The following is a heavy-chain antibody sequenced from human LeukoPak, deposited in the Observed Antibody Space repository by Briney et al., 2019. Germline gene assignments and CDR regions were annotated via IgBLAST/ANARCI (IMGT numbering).Heavy chain of an antibody. CDR1: GGSISSSNW. J-gene: IGHJ3*02. CDR2: IYHSGST. CDR3: ARDRGWGIQAACRAFDI. Sequence: SETLSLTCAVSGGSISSSNWWSWVRQPPGKGLEWIGVIYHSGSTNYNPSLKSRVTISVDRSKNQFSLKLSSVTAVDTAVYYCARDRGWGIQAACRAFDIWGQGTMVTVSS. D-gene: IGHD6-13*01. V-gene: IGHV4-4*02.